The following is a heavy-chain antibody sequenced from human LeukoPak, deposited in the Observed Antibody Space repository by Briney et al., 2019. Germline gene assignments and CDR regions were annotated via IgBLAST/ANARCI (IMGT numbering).Heavy chain of an antibody. CDR1: GFTVSSNY. V-gene: IGHV3-66*01. CDR3: AREGGEIQLWFPYFDY. J-gene: IGHJ4*02. D-gene: IGHD5-18*01. CDR2: IYSGGST. Sequence: GGSLRLSCAASGFTVSSNYMSWVRQAPGKGLEWVSVIYSGGSTYYADSVKGRFTISRDNSKNTLYLQMNSLRAEDTAVYYCAREGGEIQLWFPYFDYWGQGTLVTVSS.